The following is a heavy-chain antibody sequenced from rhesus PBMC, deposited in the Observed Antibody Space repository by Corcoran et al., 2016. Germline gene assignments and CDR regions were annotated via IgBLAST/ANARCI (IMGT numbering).Heavy chain of an antibody. J-gene: IGHJ4*01. Sequence: EVQLVETGGGLVQPGGSLKLSCAASGFTFSSYGMSWVRQAPGKGLEWVSAINSGGGSTYYADSVKGRFTISRDDSKTTLSLQMNSLRAEDTAVYYCAKGAGYFDYWGQGVLVTVSS. CDR2: INSGGGST. CDR1: GFTFSSYG. V-gene: IGHV3S5*01. CDR3: AKGAGYFDY.